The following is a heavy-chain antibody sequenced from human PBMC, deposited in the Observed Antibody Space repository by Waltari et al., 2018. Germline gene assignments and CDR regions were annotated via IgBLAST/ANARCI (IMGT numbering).Heavy chain of an antibody. V-gene: IGHV4-4*07. J-gene: IGHJ6*04. CDR1: GGSISSYY. Sequence: QVQLQESCPGLVKPSETLSLTCTVSGGSISSYYWSWIRQPAGKGLEWLGRIYTSVSTNYNHSLKSRVNMLVDTSKNQFSLKLSSVTAADTSVYYCARQNVGVDVWGKGTTVTISS. D-gene: IGHD3-10*02. CDR2: IYTSVST. CDR3: ARQNVGVDV.